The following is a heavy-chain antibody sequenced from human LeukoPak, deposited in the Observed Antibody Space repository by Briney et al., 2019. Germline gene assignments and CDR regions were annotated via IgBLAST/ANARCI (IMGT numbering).Heavy chain of an antibody. D-gene: IGHD3-16*01. V-gene: IGHV3-23*01. J-gene: IGHJ2*01. CDR2: MSGSGGSA. CDR3: AKDRDGYTYWYFDL. Sequence: PGGSLRLSCAASGFTFRSYAMSWVRQAPGRGLEWVSAMSGSGGSAYYADSVKGRFTISRDNSKNTLYLQMNSLRAEDTAVYYCAKDRDGYTYWYFDLWGRGTLVTVSS. CDR1: GFTFRSYA.